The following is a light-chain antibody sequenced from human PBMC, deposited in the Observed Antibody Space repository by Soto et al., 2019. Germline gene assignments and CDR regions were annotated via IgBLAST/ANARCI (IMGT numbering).Light chain of an antibody. CDR2: EVS. CDR1: SSDVGTYNR. CDR3: SSYTSRTTFVV. J-gene: IGLJ2*01. V-gene: IGLV2-18*02. Sequence: QSALTQPPSVSGSPGQSVTISCTGTSSDVGTYNRVSWYQQPPGTAPKLMIYEVSNRPSGVPYRFSGSKSSNTASLTISGLQAEDEADYYCSSYTSRTTFVVFGGGTKLTVL.